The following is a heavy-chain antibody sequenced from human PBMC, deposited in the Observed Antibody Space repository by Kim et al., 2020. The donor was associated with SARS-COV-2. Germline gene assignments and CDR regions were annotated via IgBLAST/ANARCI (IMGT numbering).Heavy chain of an antibody. Sequence: GGSLRLSCAASGFTFSSYAMHWVRQAPGKGLEWVAVISYDGSNKYYADSVRGRFTIARDNSKNTLYLHMNSLRAEDMAVYYCAVGSNSCDSAFDIWGHGT. CDR3: AVGSNSCDSAFDI. D-gene: IGHD3-22*01. V-gene: IGHV3-30*04. CDR2: ISYDGSNK. CDR1: GFTFSSYA. J-gene: IGHJ3*02.